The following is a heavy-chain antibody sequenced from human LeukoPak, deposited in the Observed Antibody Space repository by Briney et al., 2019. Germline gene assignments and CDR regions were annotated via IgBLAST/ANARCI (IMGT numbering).Heavy chain of an antibody. V-gene: IGHV1-69*04. CDR1: GDGLSSHE. J-gene: IGHJ5*02. CDR2: IIPIFDVT. D-gene: IGHD2-8*02. Sequence: SVKVSCKASGDGLSSHELSWVRQAPGQGLEWMGRIIPIFDVTTYAQKFQGRVTITADKSTSTANMELRSLRSEDTAVYYCARRIYCTGGECYDGWFDPWGQGTLVTVSS. CDR3: ARRIYCTGGECYDGWFDP.